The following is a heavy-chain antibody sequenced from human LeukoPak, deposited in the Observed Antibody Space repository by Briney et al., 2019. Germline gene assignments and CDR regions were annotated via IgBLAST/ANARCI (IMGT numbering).Heavy chain of an antibody. V-gene: IGHV3-21*01. J-gene: IGHJ5*02. Sequence: GGSLRLSCAASGFTFSSYNMNWVRQAPGKGLEGVSSISSSSSYIYYADSVKGRFTISRHNAKKSLYLQMNSLRAEDTAVYYCVRNEFPTGWFDPWGQGTLVTVSS. CDR3: VRNEFPTGWFDP. CDR1: GFTFSSYN. D-gene: IGHD1-1*01. CDR2: ISSSSSYI.